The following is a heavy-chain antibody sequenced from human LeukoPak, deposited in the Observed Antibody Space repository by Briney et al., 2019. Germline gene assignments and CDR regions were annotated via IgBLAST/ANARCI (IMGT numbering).Heavy chain of an antibody. CDR1: GGSFSGYY. V-gene: IGHV4-34*01. D-gene: IGHD1-26*01. J-gene: IGHJ4*02. CDR3: ARRSYSGCYFDY. Sequence: SETLSLTCAVYGGSFSGYYWSWIRQPPVKELEWIGEINHSGSTNYNPSLKSRVTISVDTSKNQFSLKLSSVTAADTAVYYCARRSYSGCYFDYWGQGTLVTVSS. CDR2: INHSGST.